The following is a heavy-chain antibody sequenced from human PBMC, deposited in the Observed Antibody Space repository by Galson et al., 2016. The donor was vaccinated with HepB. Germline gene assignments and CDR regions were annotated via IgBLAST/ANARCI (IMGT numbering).Heavy chain of an antibody. CDR3: ARASIIPGARMIFDP. CDR2: IYFSGST. Sequence: ETLSLTCIVSGGSLSSSSYYWGWIRQPPGKGLEWIASIYFSGSTYYNPSLRSRVTISVDTSKNQFSLKLTSVTAADTAVYYCARASIIPGARMIFDPWGQGTLVTVSS. CDR1: GGSLSSSSYY. V-gene: IGHV4-39*07. D-gene: IGHD2-2*01. J-gene: IGHJ5*02.